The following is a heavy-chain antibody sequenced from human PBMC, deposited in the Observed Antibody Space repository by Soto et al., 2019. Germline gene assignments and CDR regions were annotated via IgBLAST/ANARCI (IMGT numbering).Heavy chain of an antibody. CDR2: MNPNSGNT. D-gene: IGHD1-26*01. J-gene: IGHJ4*02. CDR1: GYTFTSYD. CDR3: AIERSGSSDY. Sequence: VQLVQSWAEVRKPGPSVKVSCKASGYTFTSYDINWVRQATGQGLEWMGWMNPNSGNTGYAQKCHGRVTMTGNTSISTAYMELSSLRSEDTAVYYCAIERSGSSDYWGQETLVTVSS. V-gene: IGHV1-8*01.